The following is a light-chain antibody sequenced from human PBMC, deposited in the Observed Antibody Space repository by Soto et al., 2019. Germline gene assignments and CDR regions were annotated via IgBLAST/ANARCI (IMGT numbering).Light chain of an antibody. Sequence: DIQMTQSPSTLSAGVGDRVTITCRASQSISTYINWYQQKAGKAPTLLIYAASSLQGGVPSRFSGGGSGTDFTLTINTLKPEDFATYFGQQCYSSPRTFGQGTQVEIK. J-gene: IGKJ1*01. CDR3: QQCYSSPRT. V-gene: IGKV1-39*01. CDR1: QSISTY. CDR2: AAS.